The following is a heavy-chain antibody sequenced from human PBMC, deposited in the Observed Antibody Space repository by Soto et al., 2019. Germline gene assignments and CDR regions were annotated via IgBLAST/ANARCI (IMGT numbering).Heavy chain of an antibody. CDR1: GFTFSSYS. D-gene: IGHD6-19*01. CDR2: ISSSSSTI. CDR3: ARDNSWAYSSGWFYYYGMDV. J-gene: IGHJ6*02. Sequence: HPGGSLRLSCAASGFTFSSYSMNWVRQAPGKGLEWVSYISSSSSTIYYADSVKGRFTISRDNAKNSLYLQMNSLRAEDTAVYYCARDNSWAYSSGWFYYYGMDVWGQGTTVTVSS. V-gene: IGHV3-48*01.